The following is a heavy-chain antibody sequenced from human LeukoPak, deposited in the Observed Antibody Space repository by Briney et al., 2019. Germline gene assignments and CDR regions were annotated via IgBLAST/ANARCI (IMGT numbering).Heavy chain of an antibody. CDR2: IYPGDSDT. V-gene: IGHV5-51*01. CDR1: GYTFTTYW. D-gene: IGHD3-16*01. Sequence: GESLKISCKGSGYTFTTYWIGWVRQMPGKGLEWMGFIYPGDSDTRYSPSFQGHVTISADKSTTTAYLQWSSLKASDTAIYYCAKGHADSPMAWGGSAFDYWGQGTLVTVSS. CDR3: AKGHADSPMAWGGSAFDY. J-gene: IGHJ4*02.